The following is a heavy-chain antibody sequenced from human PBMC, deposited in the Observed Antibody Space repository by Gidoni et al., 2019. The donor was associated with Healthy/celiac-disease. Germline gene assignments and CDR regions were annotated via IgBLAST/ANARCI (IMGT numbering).Heavy chain of an antibody. D-gene: IGHD3-3*01. CDR2: IYYSGST. V-gene: IGHV4-39*01. CDR1: GGSISSSSYY. CDR3: ARHSESYYDFWSGYSPYNWFDP. J-gene: IGHJ5*02. Sequence: QLQLQESGPGLVKPSETLSLTCTVSGGSISSSSYYWGWIRQPPGKGLEWIGSIYYSGSTYYNPSLKSRVTISVDTSKNQFSLKLSSVTAADTAVYYCARHSESYYDFWSGYSPYNWFDPWGQGTLVTVSS.